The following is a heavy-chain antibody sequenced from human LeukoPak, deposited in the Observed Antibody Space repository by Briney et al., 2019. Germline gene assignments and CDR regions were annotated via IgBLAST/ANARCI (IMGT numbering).Heavy chain of an antibody. V-gene: IGHV3-21*01. CDR3: ARETHTWNQLPLDY. CDR2: ISNNYNT. J-gene: IGHJ4*02. D-gene: IGHD1-20*01. CDR1: GFTFSSHS. Sequence: GGSLRLSCGASGFTFSSHSMDWVRQAPGKGLEWVSSISNNYNTYYAESVKGRFTISRDNAKNSLYLQMNSLRAEDTAVYYCARETHTWNQLPLDYWGQGTLVTVSS.